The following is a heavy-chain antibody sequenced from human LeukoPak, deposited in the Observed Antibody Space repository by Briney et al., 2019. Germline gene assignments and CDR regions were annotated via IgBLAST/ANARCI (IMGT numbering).Heavy chain of an antibody. CDR1: GFTFSSYA. CDR2: ISGSGGST. Sequence: PGGSLRLSCAASGFTFSSYAMSWVRQAPGKGLEWVSAISGSGGSTYYADSVKGRFTISRDNSKNTLYLQVNSLRTEDTAVYYCAKDRSRYSGYDPRSCYFDYWGQGTLVSVSP. V-gene: IGHV3-23*01. D-gene: IGHD5-12*01. CDR3: AKDRSRYSGYDPRSCYFDY. J-gene: IGHJ4*02.